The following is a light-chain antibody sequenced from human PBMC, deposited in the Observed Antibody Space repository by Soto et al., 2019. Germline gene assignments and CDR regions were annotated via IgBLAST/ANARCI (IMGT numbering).Light chain of an antibody. V-gene: IGLV2-14*01. CDR2: EVT. Sequence: LSQPCSLPAYPSRSSTISCTGAIIDVGGYGYVSWYQQHPGKAPKLMIYEVTNRPSGVSSRFSGSKSGNTTSLTISGLQAEDEADYYCTSYTNRRTYVFGAGTKVT. CDR3: TSYTNRRTYV. CDR1: IIDVGGYGY. J-gene: IGLJ1*01.